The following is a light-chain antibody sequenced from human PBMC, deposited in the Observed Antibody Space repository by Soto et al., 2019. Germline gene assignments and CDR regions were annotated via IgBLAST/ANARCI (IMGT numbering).Light chain of an antibody. CDR2: AAS. J-gene: IGKJ3*01. CDR3: QQSYCTLT. CDR1: QSISSY. V-gene: IGKV1-39*01. Sequence: DIQMTQSPSSLSASVGDRVTITCRASQSISSYLNWYQQKPGKAPKLLIYAASSLQSGDPSRFSGSGSGTDLTLTISSLQPEDFATYYCQQSYCTLTFGPGTIVDIK.